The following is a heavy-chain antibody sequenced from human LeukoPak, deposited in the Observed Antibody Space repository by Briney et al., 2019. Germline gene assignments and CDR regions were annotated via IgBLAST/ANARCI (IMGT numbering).Heavy chain of an antibody. CDR1: GGSISSYY. V-gene: IGHV4-4*07. CDR3: ARDLTSRPYNWLDY. Sequence: SETDSLTCTVSGGSISSYYWSWTRQPAGKGLEWIGLISTSGSPKYNPSLKSRVTMSIDTSKNQFSLKLSSATDADTAVYYCARDLTSRPYNWLDYWGQGMLVTVSS. J-gene: IGHJ5*01. CDR2: ISTSGSP. D-gene: IGHD4/OR15-4a*01.